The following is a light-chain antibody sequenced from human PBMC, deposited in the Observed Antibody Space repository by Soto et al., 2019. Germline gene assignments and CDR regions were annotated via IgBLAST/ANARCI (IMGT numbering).Light chain of an antibody. CDR2: DAS. CDR3: QQYNTYWT. CDR1: QSINTW. Sequence: DIQMTQSPSTLSASVGDRVTITCRASQSINTWWAWYQQRPGRAPKLLIYDASSFQSGVPSRFSGSGSATEVTLTICSLQPDDSAIYYCQQYNTYWTFGQGTKVEIK. J-gene: IGKJ1*01. V-gene: IGKV1-5*01.